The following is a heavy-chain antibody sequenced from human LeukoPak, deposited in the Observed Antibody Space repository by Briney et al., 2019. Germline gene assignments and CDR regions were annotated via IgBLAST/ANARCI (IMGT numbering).Heavy chain of an antibody. J-gene: IGHJ4*02. V-gene: IGHV4-34*01. CDR1: GGSISGYY. CDR2: INHIGTT. Sequence: PSETLSLTCTVSGGSISGYYWTWIRQPPGKGLEWIGEINHIGTTKFNPSLKSRITISVDTSKNQFSLKLSSVTAADTAVYYCARGDWLSGYYYLLDYWGQGALVTVSS. CDR3: ARGDWLSGYYYLLDY. D-gene: IGHD3-22*01.